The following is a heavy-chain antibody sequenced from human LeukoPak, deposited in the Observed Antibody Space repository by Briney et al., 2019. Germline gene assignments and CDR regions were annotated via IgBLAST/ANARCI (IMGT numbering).Heavy chain of an antibody. CDR3: ARDAHIGSYSFAYFDY. Sequence: ASVMVSCKASGYTFTSYDINWVRQAPGQGLEWMGWITAYNGNTKYAQKFQDRVTMTTDTSTSTAYMELRSLRSEDTAVYYCARDAHIGSYSFAYFDYWGQGTLVTVSS. CDR1: GYTFTSYD. CDR2: ITAYNGNT. J-gene: IGHJ4*02. D-gene: IGHD1-26*01. V-gene: IGHV1-18*01.